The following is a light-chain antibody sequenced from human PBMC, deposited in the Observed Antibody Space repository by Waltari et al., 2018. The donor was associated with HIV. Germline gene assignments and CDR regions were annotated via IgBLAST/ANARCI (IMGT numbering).Light chain of an antibody. V-gene: IGKV3-15*01. CDR1: QSVSSN. CDR2: DAS. CDR3: QQYNNWWT. J-gene: IGKJ1*01. Sequence: ELVMTQSPATLSVSPGERATLSCRASQSVSSNLAWYQQKPGQAPRLLIYDASTRATGIPARFSGSGSGTEFSLTISSLQSEDFALYYCQQYNNWWTFGQGTKVEIK.